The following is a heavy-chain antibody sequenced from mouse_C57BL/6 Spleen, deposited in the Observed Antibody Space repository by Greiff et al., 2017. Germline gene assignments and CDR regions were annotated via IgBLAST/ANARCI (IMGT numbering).Heavy chain of an antibody. V-gene: IGHV1-59*01. CDR2: IDPSDSYT. D-gene: IGHD1-1*01. CDR3: ARLDYGSSYDAMDY. Sequence: VQLQQPGAELVRPGTSVKLSCKASGYTFTSYWMHWVKQRPGQGLEWIGVIDPSDSYTNYNPKFKGKATLTVDTSSSTAYMQLSSLTSEDSAVYYCARLDYGSSYDAMDYWGQGTSVTVSS. J-gene: IGHJ4*01. CDR1: GYTFTSYW.